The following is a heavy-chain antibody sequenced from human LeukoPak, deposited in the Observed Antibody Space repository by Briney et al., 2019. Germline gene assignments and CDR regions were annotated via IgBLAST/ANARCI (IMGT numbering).Heavy chain of an antibody. CDR1: GFTFSSYW. CDR2: MNQDGSEA. V-gene: IGHV3-7*01. D-gene: IGHD1-26*01. CDR3: ARASSGRYFLFTDY. Sequence: GGSLRLSCAASGFTFSSYWMGWVRQAPGMGLDWVASMNQDGSEAYYVDSVKGRFTISRDNAKSSVYLQVSSLRADDTAVYYCARASSGRYFLFTDYWGQGTLVTVSP. J-gene: IGHJ4*02.